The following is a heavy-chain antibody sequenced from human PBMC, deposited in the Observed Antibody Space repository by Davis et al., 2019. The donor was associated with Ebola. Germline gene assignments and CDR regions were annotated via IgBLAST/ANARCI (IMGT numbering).Heavy chain of an antibody. CDR3: ARRGGYCSGGSCYSGWVDY. Sequence: GGSLRLSCKGSGYSFTSYWIGWVRQMPGKGLEWMGIIYPGDSDTRYSPSFQGQVTISADKSLSTAYLQWSSLKASDTAMYYCARRGGYCSGGSCYSGWVDYWGQGTLVTVSS. V-gene: IGHV5-51*01. CDR2: IYPGDSDT. J-gene: IGHJ4*02. CDR1: GYSFTSYW. D-gene: IGHD2-15*01.